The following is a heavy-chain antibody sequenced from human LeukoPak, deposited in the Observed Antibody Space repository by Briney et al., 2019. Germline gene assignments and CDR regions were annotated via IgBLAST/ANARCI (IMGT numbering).Heavy chain of an antibody. Sequence: GGSLRLSCAASGFTFSDYYMDWVRQAPGKGLEWVAFIRYDGSNKYYADSVKGRFTISRDNSKNTLYLQMNSLRAEDTAVYYCAKDFSPHDYGGSAFDYWGQGTLVTVSS. V-gene: IGHV3-30*02. D-gene: IGHD4-23*01. CDR1: GFTFSDYY. J-gene: IGHJ4*02. CDR3: AKDFSPHDYGGSAFDY. CDR2: IRYDGSNK.